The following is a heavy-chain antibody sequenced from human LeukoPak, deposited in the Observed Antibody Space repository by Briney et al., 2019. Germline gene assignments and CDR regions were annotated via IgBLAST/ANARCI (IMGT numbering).Heavy chain of an antibody. CDR2: IDRYGST. CDR3: ARAYSSSWYFNWFDP. CDR1: GGSFSGHH. V-gene: IGHV4-34*01. Sequence: PSETLSLTCAVYGGSFSGHHWSWIRQPPGKGLEWIGEIDRYGSTNYDPSLKSRVTISVDTSMNQFSLRLSSVTAADTAVYYCARAYSSSWYFNWFDPWGQGTLVTVPS. D-gene: IGHD6-13*01. J-gene: IGHJ5*02.